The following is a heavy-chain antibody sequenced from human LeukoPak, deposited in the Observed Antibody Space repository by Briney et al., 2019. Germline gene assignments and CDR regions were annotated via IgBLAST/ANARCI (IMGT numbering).Heavy chain of an antibody. CDR1: GYTFTSYG. J-gene: IGHJ4*02. D-gene: IGHD2-2*01. CDR2: ISAYNGNT. V-gene: IGHV1-18*01. CDR3: ARAPPLICSRTSGYGENSFAY. Sequence: ASVKVSCKASGYTFTSYGISWVRQAPGQGLEWMGWISAYNGNTNYAQKLQGRVTMTTDTSTSTAYMELRSLRSDDTVVYYCARAPPLICSRTSGYGENSFAYWRQGPLFTVSS.